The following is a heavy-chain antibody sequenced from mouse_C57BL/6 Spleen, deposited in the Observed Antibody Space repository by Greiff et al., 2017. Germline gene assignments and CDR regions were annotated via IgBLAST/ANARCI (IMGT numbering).Heavy chain of an antibody. J-gene: IGHJ3*01. V-gene: IGHV1-59*01. Sequence: QVQLQQPGAELVRPGTSVKLSCKASGYTFTSYWMHWVKQRPGQGLEWIGVIDPSDSYTNYNQKFKGKATLTVDTSSSTAYMQLSSLTSEDSAVYYCASRSGYGGFAYWGQGTLVTVSA. CDR3: ASRSGYGGFAY. D-gene: IGHD3-2*02. CDR2: IDPSDSYT. CDR1: GYTFTSYW.